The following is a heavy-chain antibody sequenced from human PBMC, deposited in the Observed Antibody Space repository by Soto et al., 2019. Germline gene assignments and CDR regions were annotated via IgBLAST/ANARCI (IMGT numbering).Heavy chain of an antibody. Sequence: QMQLVQSGPEVKKPGTSVKVSCKASGFTFTSSAVQWVRQARGQRLEWIGWIVVGSGNTNYAQKFQERVTITRDMSTSTAYMELSSLRSEDTAVYYCAASEVSYSGSQGAYWGLGTLVTVSS. D-gene: IGHD1-26*01. CDR1: GFTFTSSA. V-gene: IGHV1-58*01. CDR3: AASEVSYSGSQGAY. CDR2: IVVGSGNT. J-gene: IGHJ4*02.